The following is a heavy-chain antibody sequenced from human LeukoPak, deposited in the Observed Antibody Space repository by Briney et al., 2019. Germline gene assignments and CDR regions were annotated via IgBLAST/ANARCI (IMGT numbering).Heavy chain of an antibody. CDR3: ARGGLIWFGGLISQGFDP. V-gene: IGHV1-8*01. J-gene: IGHJ5*02. D-gene: IGHD3-10*01. CDR2: MNPNSGNT. CDR1: GYTFTSYD. Sequence: ASAKVSCKASGYTFTSYDINWVRQATGQGLEWMGWMNPNSGNTGYAQKFQGRVTMTRNTSISTAYMELSSLRSEDTAVDYCARGGLIWFGGLISQGFDPWGQGTLVTVSS.